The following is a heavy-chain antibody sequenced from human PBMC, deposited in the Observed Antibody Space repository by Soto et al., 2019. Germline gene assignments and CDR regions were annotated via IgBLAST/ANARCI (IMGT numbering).Heavy chain of an antibody. V-gene: IGHV4-59*01. CDR1: GGSISSYY. J-gene: IGHJ6*02. Sequence: PSETLSLTCTVSGGSISSYYWSWIRQPPGKGLEWIGYIYYSGSTNYNPSLKSRVTISVDTSKNQFSLKLSSVTAADTAVYYCEREGRHGMDVWGQGTTVTVS. CDR3: EREGRHGMDV. CDR2: IYYSGST.